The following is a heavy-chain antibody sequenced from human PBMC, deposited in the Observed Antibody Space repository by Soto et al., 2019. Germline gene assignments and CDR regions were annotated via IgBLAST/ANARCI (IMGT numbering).Heavy chain of an antibody. CDR3: AKGSVVVAAKFDS. D-gene: IGHD2-21*02. CDR2: ISSSGYST. V-gene: IGHV3-23*01. CDR1: GFTFNNYA. Sequence: EVQLLESGGDLVQPGVSRRLSCAASGFTFNNYAMSWVRQAPGKGLEWVSAISSSGYSTYYAGSVKGRFTISRDNSKITVYLQMNNLRAEDTAVYYCAKGSVVVAAKFDSWGQGTLVTVSS. J-gene: IGHJ4*02.